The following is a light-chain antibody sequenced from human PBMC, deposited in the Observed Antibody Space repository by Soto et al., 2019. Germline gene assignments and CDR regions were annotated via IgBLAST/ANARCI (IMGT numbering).Light chain of an antibody. V-gene: IGKV3-15*01. CDR3: QGYISSGT. Sequence: EIVMTQSPATLSVSPGERATLSCRASQSVSSNLAWYQQKPGQAPRLLIYGASTRATGIPARFSGSGSGTEFTLTISGRPSDGVTVYWGQGYISSGTFGQGTRLEIK. J-gene: IGKJ5*01. CDR1: QSVSSN. CDR2: GAS.